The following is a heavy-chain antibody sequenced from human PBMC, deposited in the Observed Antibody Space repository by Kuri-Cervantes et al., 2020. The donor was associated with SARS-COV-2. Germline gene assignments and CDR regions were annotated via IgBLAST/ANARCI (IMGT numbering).Heavy chain of an antibody. V-gene: IGHV3-30-3*01. Sequence: GESLKISCAASGFTFSSYAMHWVRQAPGKGLEWVAVISYDGSNKYYADSVKGRFTISRDNSKNTLYLQMNSLRAEDTAVYYCAREHTMTTQGDYYYGMDVWGQGTTVTVSS. CDR2: ISYDGSNK. J-gene: IGHJ6*02. CDR1: GFTFSSYA. CDR3: AREHTMTTQGDYYYGMDV. D-gene: IGHD4-17*01.